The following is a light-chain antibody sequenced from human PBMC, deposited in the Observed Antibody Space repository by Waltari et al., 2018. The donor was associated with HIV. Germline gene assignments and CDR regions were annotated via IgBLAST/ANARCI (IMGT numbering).Light chain of an antibody. Sequence: QTALPQPPSASGSPGQPVPPSSTGPNSAIGSYVYLSWYQLHPGKAPRLVISEVTKRPSGVSDRFSGSKSANTAFLTVSALQAEDEADYYCSSFADRDGFYVVFGGGTRLTVL. CDR2: EVT. CDR3: SSFADRDGFYVV. J-gene: IGLJ2*01. V-gene: IGLV2-8*01. CDR1: NSAIGSYVY.